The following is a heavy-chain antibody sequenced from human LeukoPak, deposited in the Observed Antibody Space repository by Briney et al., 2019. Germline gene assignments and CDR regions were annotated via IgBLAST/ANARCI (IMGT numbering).Heavy chain of an antibody. CDR1: GFTFSNAY. CDR3: ITPLPYSAQ. J-gene: IGHJ4*02. D-gene: IGHD2-21*01. CDR2: IKPKTDGETT. Sequence: PGRSPRLSCAASGFTFSNAYMNWVRQAPGKGLEWVGRIKPKTDGETTEYAAPVKGRFSISRDDSKNMLYLQMNSLKTEDTAVYYCITPLPYSAQGGQGTLVTVSS. V-gene: IGHV3-15*07.